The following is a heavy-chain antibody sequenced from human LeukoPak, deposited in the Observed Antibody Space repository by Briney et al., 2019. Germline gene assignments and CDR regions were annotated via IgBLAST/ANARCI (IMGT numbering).Heavy chain of an antibody. CDR1: GASISSYY. Sequence: PSETLSLTCTVSGASISSYYWSWIRQPPGKGLEWIGYIYYSGSTDYNPSLKSRVTISVDTSKNQFSLKLSPVTAADTAVYYCARDSSGWFGAFDIWGQGTMVTVSS. D-gene: IGHD6-19*01. J-gene: IGHJ3*02. V-gene: IGHV4-59*01. CDR2: IYYSGST. CDR3: ARDSSGWFGAFDI.